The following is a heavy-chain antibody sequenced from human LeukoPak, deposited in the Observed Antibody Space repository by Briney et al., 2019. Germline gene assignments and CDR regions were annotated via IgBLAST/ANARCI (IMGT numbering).Heavy chain of an antibody. V-gene: IGHV3-23*01. CDR1: GFTFSSYA. D-gene: IGHD3-22*01. J-gene: IGHJ4*02. CDR2: ISGSGAIT. CDR3: AKDGDYYDSDAYSSFFDY. Sequence: PGGSLRLSCAASGFTFSSYAMGWVRQAPGKGLEWVSSISGSGAITYYADSVKGRFTISRDNSKNTLSLQMNSLRAEDTAVYYCAKDGDYYDSDAYSSFFDYWGQGTLVTVSS.